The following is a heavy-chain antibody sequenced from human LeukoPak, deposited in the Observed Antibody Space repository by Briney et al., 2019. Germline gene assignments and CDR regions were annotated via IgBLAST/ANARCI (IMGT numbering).Heavy chain of an antibody. CDR1: GFTFSGSA. CDR2: IRSKANSYAT. Sequence: GGSLRLSCAASGFTFSGSAMHWVRQASGKGLEWVGRIRSKANSYATAYAASVKGRFTISRDDSKNTAYLQMNSLRAEDTAVYYCAKGGDILTGYCDYWGQGTLVTVSS. D-gene: IGHD3-9*01. J-gene: IGHJ4*02. CDR3: AKGGDILTGYCDY. V-gene: IGHV3-73*01.